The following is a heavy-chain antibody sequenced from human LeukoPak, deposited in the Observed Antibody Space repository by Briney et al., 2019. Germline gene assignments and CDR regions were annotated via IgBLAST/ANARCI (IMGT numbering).Heavy chain of an antibody. J-gene: IGHJ6*03. CDR2: IYHSGST. D-gene: IGHD3-3*01. CDR1: GYSISSGYY. V-gene: IGHV4-38-2*02. Sequence: PSETLSLTCTVSGYSISSGYYWGWIRQPPGKGLEWIGSIYHSGSTYYNPSLKSRVTISVDTSKNQFSLKLSSVTAADTAVYYCARGQGGDGDFWSGYVGYYYYYMDVWGKGTTVTVSS. CDR3: ARGQGGDGDFWSGYVGYYYYYMDV.